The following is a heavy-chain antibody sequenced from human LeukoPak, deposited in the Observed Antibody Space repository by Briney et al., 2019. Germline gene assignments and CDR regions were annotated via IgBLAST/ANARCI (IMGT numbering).Heavy chain of an antibody. V-gene: IGHV3-11*06. D-gene: IGHD1-1*01. Sequence: KPGGSLRLSCAASGFTFSDYYMSWIRQAPGKGLEWVSYISGRTSDTNYVDSVKGRFTISRDNAKNSLYLQMNSLRAEDTAVYYCTRVGSSGSVDYWGQGTLVTVSS. J-gene: IGHJ4*02. CDR3: TRVGSSGSVDY. CDR1: GFTFSDYY. CDR2: ISGRTSDT.